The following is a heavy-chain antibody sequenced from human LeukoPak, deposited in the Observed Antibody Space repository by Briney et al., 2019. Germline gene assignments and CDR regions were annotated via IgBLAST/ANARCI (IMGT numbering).Heavy chain of an antibody. CDR2: IYYSGST. D-gene: IGHD6-13*01. Sequence: SETLSLTCTVSGGSISSSSYYWGWIRQPPGKGLEWIGSIYYSGSTYYNPSLKRRVTISVHTYKNQFSLKLSSVTAADTAVYYCARHRSSPLYYFDYWGQGTLVTVSS. CDR1: GGSISSSSYY. J-gene: IGHJ4*02. CDR3: ARHRSSPLYYFDY. V-gene: IGHV4-39*01.